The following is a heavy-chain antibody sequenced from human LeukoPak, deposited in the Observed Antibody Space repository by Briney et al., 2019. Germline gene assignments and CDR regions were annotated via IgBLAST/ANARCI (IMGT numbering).Heavy chain of an antibody. Sequence: PGGSLRLSCAASGFTFSDYYMSWIRQAPGKGLEWVSYISSSSSYTNYADSVKGRFTISRDNAKNSLYLQMNSLRAEDTAVYYCARKLPSSHFDYWGQGTLVTVSS. CDR3: ARKLPSSHFDY. D-gene: IGHD4-23*01. V-gene: IGHV3-11*03. J-gene: IGHJ4*02. CDR1: GFTFSDYY. CDR2: ISSSSSYT.